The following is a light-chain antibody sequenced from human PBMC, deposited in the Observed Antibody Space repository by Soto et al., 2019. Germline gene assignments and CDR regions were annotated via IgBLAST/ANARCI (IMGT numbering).Light chain of an antibody. CDR2: GAS. CDR3: QQYNSYSPWT. V-gene: IGKV3-15*01. Sequence: ETVMTQSPATLSLSPGERATLSCRASQSVSSKLVWYQQKPGQAPRFLIYGASTRATGIPARFRGSGSGTEFTLTIDSLQSEDFAVYYCQQYNSYSPWTFGQGTKVEIK. J-gene: IGKJ1*01. CDR1: QSVSSK.